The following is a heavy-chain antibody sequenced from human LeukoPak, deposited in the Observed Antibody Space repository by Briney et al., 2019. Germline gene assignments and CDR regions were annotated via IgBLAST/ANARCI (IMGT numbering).Heavy chain of an antibody. CDR3: AKNGQSGFSFDP. CDR2: VYYGGST. Sequence: SETLSLTCSVSDGSISSSSYYWAWIRQPPGKGLEWVGSVYYGGSTYYNPSLKSRVSISADTSKNQFSLKLTSMTAADTAVYYCAKNGQSGFSFDPWGQGTLVTVSS. CDR1: DGSISSSSYY. D-gene: IGHD3-3*01. J-gene: IGHJ5*02. V-gene: IGHV4-39*07.